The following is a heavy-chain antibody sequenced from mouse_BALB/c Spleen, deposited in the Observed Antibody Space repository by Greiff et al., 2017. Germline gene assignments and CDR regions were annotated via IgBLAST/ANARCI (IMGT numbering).Heavy chain of an antibody. CDR1: GFTFSSYG. V-gene: IGHV5-6-3*01. J-gene: IGHJ2*01. CDR2: INSNGGST. CDR3: ARPLGRYFDY. Sequence: EVHLVESGGGLVQPGGSLKLSCAASGFTFSSYGMSWVRQTPDKRLELVATINSNGGSTYYPDSVKGRFTISRDNAKNTLYLQMSSLKSEDTAMYYCARPLGRYFDYWGQGTTLTVSS.